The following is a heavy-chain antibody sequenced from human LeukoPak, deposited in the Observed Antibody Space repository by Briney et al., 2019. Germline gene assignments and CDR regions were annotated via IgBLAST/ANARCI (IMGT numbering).Heavy chain of an antibody. CDR3: ATIGYNHYFDY. D-gene: IGHD5-24*01. V-gene: IGHV1-2*02. CDR2: INPNSGGT. Sequence: ASVKVSCKASGYTFTDYYLHRVRQAPGQGLEWMGWINPNSGGTNYAQTFQGRITMTRDTSITTAYLELSRLRSDDTAVYYCATIGYNHYFDYWGQGTLVTVSS. J-gene: IGHJ4*02. CDR1: GYTFTDYY.